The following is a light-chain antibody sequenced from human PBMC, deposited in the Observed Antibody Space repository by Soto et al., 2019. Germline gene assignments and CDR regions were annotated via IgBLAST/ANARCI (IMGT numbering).Light chain of an antibody. CDR2: GNT. CDR3: QSFDRSLTSYV. V-gene: IGLV1-40*01. J-gene: IGLJ1*01. CDR1: SSNIGAGYD. Sequence: QLVLTQPPSVSGAPGQRVTISCTGGSSNIGAGYDVHWYQQLPGAAPKLLIYGNTNRPSGVPDRFSGSKSGTSASLAITGLQADDEADFYCQSFDRSLTSYVFGTGTKVTVL.